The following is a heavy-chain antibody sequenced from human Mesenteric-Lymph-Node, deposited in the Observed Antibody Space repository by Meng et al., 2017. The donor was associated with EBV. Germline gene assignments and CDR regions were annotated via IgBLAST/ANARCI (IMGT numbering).Heavy chain of an antibody. CDR1: GGSISSSNW. CDR2: IYHGGST. D-gene: IGHD1-26*01. Sequence: QAQPQESGPGLVRPSGALSLTCFVSGGSISSSNWWSWVRQSPGKGLEWIGEIYHGGSTNYNPSLKSRVTMSVDKSQNQFSLKLTSVTAADRAIYYCARGEIVRGEWYFDLWGRGTLVTVSS. CDR3: ARGEIVRGEWYFDL. J-gene: IGHJ2*01. V-gene: IGHV4-4*02.